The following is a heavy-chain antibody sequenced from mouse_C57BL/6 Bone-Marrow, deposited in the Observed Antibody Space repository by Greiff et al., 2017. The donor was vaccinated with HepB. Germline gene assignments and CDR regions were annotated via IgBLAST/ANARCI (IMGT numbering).Heavy chain of an antibody. CDR3: ARGDGYYVDFDY. CDR2: INPYNGGT. D-gene: IGHD2-3*01. Sequence: EVQLQQSGPVLVKPGASVKMSCKASGYTFTDYYMNWVKQSHGKSLEWIGVINPYNGGTSYNQKFKGKATLTVDKSSSTAYMELNSLTSEDSAVYYCARGDGYYVDFDYWGQGTTLTVSS. CDR1: GYTFTDYY. V-gene: IGHV1-19*01. J-gene: IGHJ2*01.